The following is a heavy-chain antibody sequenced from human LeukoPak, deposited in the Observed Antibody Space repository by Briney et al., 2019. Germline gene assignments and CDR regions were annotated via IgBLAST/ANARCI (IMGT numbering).Heavy chain of an antibody. CDR3: AIMHGYYDGSGYWVQ. V-gene: IGHV3-23*01. J-gene: IGHJ1*01. D-gene: IGHD3-22*01. CDR2: ITPNADRT. CDR1: GFTFGSYG. Sequence: GGSLRLSCAAPGFTFGSYGMSWVRQAPGKGLEWVSFITPNADRTSYADSVEGRFTITRDNPRNTLYTQMNSLRDEDTALYYCAIMHGYYDGSGYWVQWGQGTLVTVSS.